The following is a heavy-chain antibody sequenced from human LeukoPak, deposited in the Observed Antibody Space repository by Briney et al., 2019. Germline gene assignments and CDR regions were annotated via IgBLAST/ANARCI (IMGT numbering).Heavy chain of an antibody. CDR1: GDSINTYY. J-gene: IGHJ4*02. CDR2: VYNSGSV. D-gene: IGHD3-10*01. Sequence: SETLSLTCAVSGDSINTYYWSWIRQPPGKGLEWIGHVYNSGSVNYNPSLKSRVTIFLDTSKNRFSLKLSSVTAADTAMYYCARQYYHPSGIFYVGAYDFWGRGTLVTVSS. CDR3: ARQYYHPSGIFYVGAYDF. V-gene: IGHV4-59*01.